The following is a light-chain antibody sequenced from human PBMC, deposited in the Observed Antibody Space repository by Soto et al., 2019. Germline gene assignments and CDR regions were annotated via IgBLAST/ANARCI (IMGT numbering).Light chain of an antibody. Sequence: EIVLTQSPGTLSFSPGERATLSCRASQSVSSVYLAWYQQKPGQAPRLLIFDASKRATGVPDRFSGSGSGTDFTLTINRLEPEDFAVYYCQQYGSSPFTVGQGTRLEIK. CDR2: DAS. CDR3: QQYGSSPFT. V-gene: IGKV3-20*01. CDR1: QSVSSVY. J-gene: IGKJ5*01.